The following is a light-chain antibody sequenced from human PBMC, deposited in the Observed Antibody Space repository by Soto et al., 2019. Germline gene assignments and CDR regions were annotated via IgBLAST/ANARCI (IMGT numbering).Light chain of an antibody. V-gene: IGKV3-20*01. Sequence: EVVLTQSPVTLSLSPGERATLSCRASQRIANNFLAWFQQKPGQPPTLLIYGASTRASGIPDRFSGSGSGTDFALTISRLEPGDFAVYYRQQYGRSPFTFGQGTKLQIK. J-gene: IGKJ2*01. CDR3: QQYGRSPFT. CDR1: QRIANNF. CDR2: GAS.